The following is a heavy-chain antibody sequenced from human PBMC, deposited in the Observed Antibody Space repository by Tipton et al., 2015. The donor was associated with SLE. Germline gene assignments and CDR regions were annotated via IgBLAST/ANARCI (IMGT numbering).Heavy chain of an antibody. D-gene: IGHD1-26*01. CDR1: GFTFSTYA. CDR2: ISGTGSST. CDR3: AKGASSYSGSYYGVY. Sequence: SLRLSCAASGFTFSTYAMTWVRQAPGKGLVWFAAISGTGSSTYSADSVKGRLTVSRDNSKNTLYLQMNSLRAEDTAVYYCAKGASSYSGSYYGVYWGQGTLVTVSS. J-gene: IGHJ4*02. V-gene: IGHV3-23*01.